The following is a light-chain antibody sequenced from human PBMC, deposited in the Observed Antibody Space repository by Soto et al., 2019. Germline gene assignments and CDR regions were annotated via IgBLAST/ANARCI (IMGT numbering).Light chain of an antibody. CDR1: SSGIGDDYY. Sequence: QCVLTQPASVSGSPGQSITISCTGTSSGIGDDYYVSWYQQYPGKVPKVLIYDVSNRPSGVSNRFSGSKSGNTASLTISGLQSEDEADYYCSSYTSSTTSKVFGTGTKVTVL. J-gene: IGLJ1*01. CDR3: SSYTSSTTSKV. CDR2: DVS. V-gene: IGLV2-14*01.